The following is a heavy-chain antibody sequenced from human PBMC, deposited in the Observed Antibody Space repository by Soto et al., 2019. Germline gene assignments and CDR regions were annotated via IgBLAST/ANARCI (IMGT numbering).Heavy chain of an antibody. D-gene: IGHD4-4*01. J-gene: IGHJ6*02. CDR2: ISGSGIGT. CDR1: GFTFSTYP. Sequence: GGSLRLSCAASGFTFSTYPMSWVRRAPGKGLEWVSGISGSGIGTYYTDSVKGRFTISRDNSKNTVFLQMNSLRDEDTAVYYCVKPPVITASYYYYDMDVWGQGTTVTVSS. V-gene: IGHV3-23*01. CDR3: VKPPVITASYYYYDMDV.